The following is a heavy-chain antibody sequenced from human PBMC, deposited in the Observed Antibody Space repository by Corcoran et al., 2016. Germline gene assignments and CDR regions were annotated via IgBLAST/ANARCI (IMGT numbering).Heavy chain of an antibody. J-gene: IGHJ5*02. CDR1: GYTFTSYY. D-gene: IGHD6-13*01. V-gene: IGHV1-46*01. Sequence: QVQLVQSGAEVKKPGASVKVSCKASGYTFTSYYMHWVRQAPGQGLEWMGIINPSGGSTSYAQKFQGRVTMTRDTSTSTVYMELSSLRSEVTAVYYCARDKGSSYGGGWFDPWGQGTLVTVSS. CDR2: INPSGGST. CDR3: ARDKGSSYGGGWFDP.